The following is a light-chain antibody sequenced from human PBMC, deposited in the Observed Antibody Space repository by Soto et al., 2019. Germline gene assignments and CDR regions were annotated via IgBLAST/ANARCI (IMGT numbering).Light chain of an antibody. V-gene: IGKV1-5*01. Sequence: DIQMTQSPSTLSASVGDRVTITCRASQSINSWLAWYQQKPGKAPKLLIYDASSLESGVPSRFSGSGSGTEYTLTISSLQPDDFATYYCQQYNRYSLTFGGGTKVDIK. CDR2: DAS. J-gene: IGKJ4*01. CDR1: QSINSW. CDR3: QQYNRYSLT.